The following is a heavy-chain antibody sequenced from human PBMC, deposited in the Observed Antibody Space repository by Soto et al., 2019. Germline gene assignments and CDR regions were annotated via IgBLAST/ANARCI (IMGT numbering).Heavy chain of an antibody. Sequence: DTTTLPTALSGYSFNAGTYSSSWLRQPPGKGLEWIGYVYHTGRTSYNPSLKSRVSISMDTSKNQFSLNLDSVTAADTAVYFCARDVAYFDSGGQGTL. CDR1: GYSFNAGTYS. CDR3: ARDVAYFDS. V-gene: IGHV4-61*01. CDR2: VYHTGRT. J-gene: IGHJ4*02.